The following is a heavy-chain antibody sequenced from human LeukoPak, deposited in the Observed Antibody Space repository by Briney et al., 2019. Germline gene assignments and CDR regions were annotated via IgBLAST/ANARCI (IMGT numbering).Heavy chain of an antibody. J-gene: IGHJ4*02. CDR1: DGSINNYY. D-gene: IGHD3-10*01. Sequence: PSETLTLTCTVSDGSINNYYWSWIRQPPGKGLEWIGYIYYRGSTNYNPSLKSRVTISVDTSKSQFSLKLTSVTAADTAVYYCARLGNFSGSANLFDYSGQGSLVTVSS. CDR2: IYYRGST. V-gene: IGHV4-59*08. CDR3: ARLGNFSGSANLFDY.